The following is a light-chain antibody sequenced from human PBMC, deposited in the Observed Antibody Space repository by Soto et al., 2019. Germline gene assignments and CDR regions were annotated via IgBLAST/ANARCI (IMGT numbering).Light chain of an antibody. Sequence: DIQMTQSPSSLSASVGDRVTITCRASESIRNNLNWYQQKPGKAPKLLIYAASTLQSGVPSRFSGGWSVTEFNLTIGSLQPEDFTTYYCQQTYSTPRGAFGQGTKVEFK. V-gene: IGKV1-39*01. CDR2: AAS. CDR3: QQTYSTPRGA. CDR1: ESIRNN. J-gene: IGKJ1*01.